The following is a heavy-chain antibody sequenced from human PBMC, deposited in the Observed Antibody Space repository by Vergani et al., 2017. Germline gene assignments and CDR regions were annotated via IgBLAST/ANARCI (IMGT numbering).Heavy chain of an antibody. CDR2: ISYDGSNK. Sequence: QVQLVESGGGVVQPGRSLSLSCAAPGFTFSSYAMHWVRQAPGKGLEGVAVISYDGSNKYYPDSLKGRFTISRDNSKNTLYLQMNSLRAEATAVYYCAAVGLITGTRGKIFDYWGQGTLVTVSS. CDR3: AAVGLITGTRGKIFDY. J-gene: IGHJ4*02. V-gene: IGHV3-30-3*01. CDR1: GFTFSSYA. D-gene: IGHD1-7*01.